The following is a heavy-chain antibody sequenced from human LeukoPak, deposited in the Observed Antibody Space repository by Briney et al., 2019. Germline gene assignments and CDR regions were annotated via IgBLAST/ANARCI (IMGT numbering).Heavy chain of an antibody. V-gene: IGHV3-33*08. CDR2: IWYDGSNK. J-gene: IGHJ3*02. Sequence: GGSLRLSCVGSGFTVSSSFMSWVRQAPGKGLEWVALIWYDGSNKNYADSVKGRFTISRDNSKNTLFLQMNSLRAEDTAVYYCAREASDAFDIWGQGTMVTVSS. CDR3: AREASDAFDI. CDR1: GFTVSSSF.